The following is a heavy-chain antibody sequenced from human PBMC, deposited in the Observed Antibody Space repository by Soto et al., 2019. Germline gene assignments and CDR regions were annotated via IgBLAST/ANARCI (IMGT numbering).Heavy chain of an antibody. CDR1: GYTFTGYY. Sequence: ASVKVSCKASGYTFTGYYMHWVRQAPGQGLEWMGWINVGNGNTRYSQKFQGRLTLTRDTPGNTAYLELNSLISEDTAVYYCARAGYCSGGSCYGDNWFDPWGQGTLVTVSS. CDR3: ARAGYCSGGSCYGDNWFDP. CDR2: INVGNGNT. D-gene: IGHD2-15*01. J-gene: IGHJ5*02. V-gene: IGHV1-3*01.